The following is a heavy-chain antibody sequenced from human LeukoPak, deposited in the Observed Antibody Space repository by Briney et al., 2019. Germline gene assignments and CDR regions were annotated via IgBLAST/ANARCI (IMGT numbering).Heavy chain of an antibody. J-gene: IGHJ5*02. CDR1: GGSISSYY. CDR3: ARESEETYYDFWSGYYTSDRTWFDP. Sequence: PSETLSLTCTVSGGSISSYYWSWIRQPAGKGLEWIGRIYTSGSTNYNPSLKSRVTMSVDTSKNQFSLKLSSVTAADTAVYYCARESEETYYDFWSGYYTSDRTWFDPWGQGTLVTVSS. D-gene: IGHD3-3*01. CDR2: IYTSGST. V-gene: IGHV4-4*07.